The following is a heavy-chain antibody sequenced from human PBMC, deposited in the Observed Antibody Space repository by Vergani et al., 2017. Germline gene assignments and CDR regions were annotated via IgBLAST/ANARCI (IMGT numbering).Heavy chain of an antibody. CDR1: GFTLSSYA. V-gene: IGHV3-30-3*01. Sequence: QVQLAESGGGVVQPGTSLRLSCAAPGFTLSSYAMHWVRQAPGKGLEWVAVISYDGSNKYYADSVKGRFTIARDNSKNTLYLQMNSLRAEDTAVYYCARVQYGWGSQPYFDYWGQGTLVTVSS. D-gene: IGHD3-10*01. CDR3: ARVQYGWGSQPYFDY. CDR2: ISYDGSNK. J-gene: IGHJ4*02.